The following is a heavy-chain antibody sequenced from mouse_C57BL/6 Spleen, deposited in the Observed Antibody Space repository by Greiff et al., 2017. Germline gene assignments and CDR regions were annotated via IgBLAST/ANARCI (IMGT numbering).Heavy chain of an antibody. J-gene: IGHJ1*03. V-gene: IGHV1-50*01. CDR1: GYTFTSYW. Sequence: VQLQQSGAELVKPGASVKLSCKASGYTFTSYWMQWVKQRPGQGLEWIGEIDPSDSYTNYNQKFKGKATLTVDTSSSTAYMQLSSLTSEDSAVYYCAISRDYGSSLWYFDVWGTGTTVTVSS. D-gene: IGHD1-1*01. CDR2: IDPSDSYT. CDR3: AISRDYGSSLWYFDV.